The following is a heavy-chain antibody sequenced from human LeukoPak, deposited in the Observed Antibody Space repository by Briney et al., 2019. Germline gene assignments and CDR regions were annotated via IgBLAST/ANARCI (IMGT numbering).Heavy chain of an antibody. CDR2: IKEDGSEK. CDR3: ASGRQLGY. Sequence: XXASGFTVSNYWMSWVRQAPGKGLEWVANIKEDGSEKYYVDSVKGRFTISRDNARNSLYLQMNSLRAEDTAVYYCASGRQLGYWGQGTLVTVSS. J-gene: IGHJ4*02. D-gene: IGHD6-13*01. CDR1: GFTVSNYW. V-gene: IGHV3-7*01.